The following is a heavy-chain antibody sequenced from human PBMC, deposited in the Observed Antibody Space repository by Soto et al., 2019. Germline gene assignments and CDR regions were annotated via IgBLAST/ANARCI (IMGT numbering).Heavy chain of an antibody. V-gene: IGHV3-33*01. CDR1: GFTFTSYG. D-gene: IGHD3-3*01. J-gene: IGHJ4*02. CDR3: ARDRRFLEWLDY. CDR2: IWYDGSNK. Sequence: QMQLVESGGGVVQPGRSLTLSCVASGFTFTSYGIHWVRQAPGKGLEWVAVIWYDGSNKYYVDSVKGRFSISRDNSKNTVYLQMNSLSAEDTAVYYCARDRRFLEWLDYWGQGTLVSVSS.